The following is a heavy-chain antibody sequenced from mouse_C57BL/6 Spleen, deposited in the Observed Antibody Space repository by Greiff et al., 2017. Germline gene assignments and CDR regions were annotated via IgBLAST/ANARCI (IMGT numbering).Heavy chain of an antibody. D-gene: IGHD1-1*01. CDR1: GFSFNTYA. J-gene: IGHJ4*01. CDR3: VRHYYYGSFYAMDY. V-gene: IGHV10-1*01. Sequence: GGGLVQPKGSLKLSCAASGFSFNTYAMNWVRQAPGKGLEWVARIRSKSNNYATYYADSVKDRFTISRDDSESMLYLQMNNLKTEDTAMYYCVRHYYYGSFYAMDYWGQGTSVTVSS. CDR2: IRSKSNNYAT.